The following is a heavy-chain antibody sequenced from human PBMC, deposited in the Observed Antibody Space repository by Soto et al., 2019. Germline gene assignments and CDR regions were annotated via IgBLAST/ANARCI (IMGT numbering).Heavy chain of an antibody. D-gene: IGHD2-15*01. CDR3: AKDYGLGGGSCFPY. V-gene: IGHV3-23*01. CDR2: ISGSGDNT. J-gene: IGHJ4*02. Sequence: EVQLLESGGGLVQPGGSLRLSCAASGFTFSRFAMSWVRQAPGKGLEWISAISGSGDNTYYADSVKGRFAISRDNSGNTLYLQTNSLRADDTALYYCAKDYGLGGGSCFPYWGQGTLVTVSA. CDR1: GFTFSRFA.